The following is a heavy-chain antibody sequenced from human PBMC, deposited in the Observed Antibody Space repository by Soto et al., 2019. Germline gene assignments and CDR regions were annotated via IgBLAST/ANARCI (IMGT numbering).Heavy chain of an antibody. CDR1: GGSISSYY. V-gene: IGHV4-59*01. CDR2: IYYSGST. D-gene: IGHD6-13*01. CDR3: ARGGAIAAAGHYYYYGMDV. J-gene: IGHJ6*02. Sequence: PSETLSLTCTVSGGSISSYYWSWIRQPPGKGLEWIGYIYYSGSTNYNPSLKSRVTISVDTSKNQFSLKLSSVTAADTAVYYCARGGAIAAAGHYYYYGMDVWGQGTTVTVSS.